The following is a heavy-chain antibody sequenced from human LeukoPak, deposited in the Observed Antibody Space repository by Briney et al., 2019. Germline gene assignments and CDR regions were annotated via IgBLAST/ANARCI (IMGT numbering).Heavy chain of an antibody. J-gene: IGHJ6*02. D-gene: IGHD6-13*01. CDR2: IIPIFGTA. V-gene: IGHV1-69*01. CDR1: EGTFSSYA. Sequence: SVKVSCKASEGTFSSYAISWVRQAPGQGLEWMGGIIPIFGTANYAQKFQGRVTIIADESTSTAYMELSSLRSEDTAVYYCARDPPIQQLVHYYGMDVWGQGTTVTVSS. CDR3: ARDPPIQQLVHYYGMDV.